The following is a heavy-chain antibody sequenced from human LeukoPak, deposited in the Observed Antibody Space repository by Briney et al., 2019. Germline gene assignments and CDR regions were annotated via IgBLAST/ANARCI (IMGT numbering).Heavy chain of an antibody. V-gene: IGHV3-21*04. D-gene: IGHD6-19*01. J-gene: IGHJ5*02. CDR3: AKDRIAVAGIFDP. CDR1: GFTFSSHS. CDR2: ITSSSSYI. Sequence: GGSLRLSCAASGFTFSSHSMNWVRQAPGKGLKWVSSITSSSSYIYYADSVKGRFTISRDNSKNTLYLQMNSLRAEDTAVYYCAKDRIAVAGIFDPWGQGTLVTVSS.